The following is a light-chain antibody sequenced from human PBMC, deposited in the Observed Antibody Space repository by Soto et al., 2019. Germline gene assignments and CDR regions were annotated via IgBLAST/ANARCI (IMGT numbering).Light chain of an antibody. V-gene: IGLV1-44*01. CDR1: SSNIGSNT. J-gene: IGLJ2*01. CDR2: SNN. CDR3: AAWDGSLNGVV. Sequence: QSVLTQPPSASGTPGQRVTISCSGSSSNIGSNTVNWYQQLPGMAPKLLMYSNNQRPSGVPDRFSGSKSGTSASLAISGLRSEDEADYYCAAWDGSLNGVVFGGGTKLTVL.